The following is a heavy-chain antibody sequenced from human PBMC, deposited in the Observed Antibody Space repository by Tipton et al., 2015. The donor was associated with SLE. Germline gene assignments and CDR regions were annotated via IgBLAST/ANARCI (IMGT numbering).Heavy chain of an antibody. D-gene: IGHD6-13*01. J-gene: IGHJ4*02. CDR3: ARDIAAAGIFDY. CDR2: IYYSGST. CDR1: GGSFNGYY. V-gene: IGHV4-4*08. Sequence: TLSLTCAVYGGSFNGYYWSWIRQPPGKGLEWIGYIYYSGSTNYNPSLKSRVTISVDTSKNQFSLKLSSVTAADTAVYYCARDIAAAGIFDYWGQGTLVTVSS.